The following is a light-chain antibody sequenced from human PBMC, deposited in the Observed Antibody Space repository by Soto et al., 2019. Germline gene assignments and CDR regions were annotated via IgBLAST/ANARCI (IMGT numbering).Light chain of an antibody. Sequence: EVVLTQSPVTLSLSPGERATLSCRASQSFRGLLAWYQQKPGQAPRLLIYDASSRATGIPDRFSGSGSGTDFTLTISRLEPEDFAVYYCQQYGSSPRFTFGPGTKVDIK. J-gene: IGKJ3*01. CDR1: QSFRGL. V-gene: IGKV3-20*01. CDR2: DAS. CDR3: QQYGSSPRFT.